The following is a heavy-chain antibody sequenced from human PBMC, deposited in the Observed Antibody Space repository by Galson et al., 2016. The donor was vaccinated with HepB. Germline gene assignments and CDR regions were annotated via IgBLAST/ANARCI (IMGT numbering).Heavy chain of an antibody. CDR1: GYTFTSYD. CDR3: ASGNDILTTPTYALDD. Sequence: SVKVSCKASGYTFTSYDINWVRQATGQGLEWMGWMNPNSGNTGYAQKFQGRVTMTRNTSITTAYMELSGLRSEDTAVYYCASGNDILTTPTYALDDWGQGTTVTVS. D-gene: IGHD3-9*01. CDR2: MNPNSGNT. V-gene: IGHV1-8*01. J-gene: IGHJ6*02.